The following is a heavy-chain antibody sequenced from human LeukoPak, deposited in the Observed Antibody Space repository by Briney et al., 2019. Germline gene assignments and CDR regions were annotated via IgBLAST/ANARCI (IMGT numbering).Heavy chain of an antibody. V-gene: IGHV3-48*03. CDR1: GFTFSSYE. D-gene: IGHD3-16*01. CDR2: ISISVNTI. Sequence: PGGSLTQSCAATGFTFSSYEMIWVRPAPGKGRECVSYISISVNTIYCADSVKGRFSNFRDNAMNSLYLQMSSLKGEDTALYYCSRRWGGWFDPWGQGTLVTVSS. CDR3: SRRWGGWFDP. J-gene: IGHJ5*02.